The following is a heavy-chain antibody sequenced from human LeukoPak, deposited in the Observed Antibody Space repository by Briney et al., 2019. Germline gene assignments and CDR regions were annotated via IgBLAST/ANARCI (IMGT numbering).Heavy chain of an antibody. CDR2: IYYRGST. D-gene: IGHD6-19*01. CDR1: GGSINNYY. CDR3: ARRHSGAWSLQH. Sequence: SETLSLTCTVSGGSINNYYWSWIRQPPGKGLEWIGYIYYRGSTNYNPSLKSRVTFSVDTSKNQFSLKLNSVTAADTAVYYCARRHSGAWSLQHWGQGTLVTVSS. V-gene: IGHV4-59*01. J-gene: IGHJ1*01.